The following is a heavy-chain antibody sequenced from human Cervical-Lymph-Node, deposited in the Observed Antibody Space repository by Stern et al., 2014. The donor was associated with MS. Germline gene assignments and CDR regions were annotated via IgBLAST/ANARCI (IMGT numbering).Heavy chain of an antibody. Sequence: QLQLQESGPGLVRPSQTLSLNCTVSGVAINSDGFYWSWIRQHPGKGLEWIGYVYHSGSSHYNLSLKSRVTISVDTSKNQFSLRMTSMTASDTAVYYCAARSGVWGQGTLVTVST. J-gene: IGHJ4*02. CDR1: GVAINSDGFY. CDR2: VYHSGSS. D-gene: IGHD2-8*01. CDR3: AARSGV. V-gene: IGHV4-31*03.